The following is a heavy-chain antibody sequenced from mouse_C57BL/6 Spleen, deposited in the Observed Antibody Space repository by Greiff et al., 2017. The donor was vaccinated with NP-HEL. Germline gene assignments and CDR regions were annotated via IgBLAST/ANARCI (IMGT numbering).Heavy chain of an antibody. CDR2: IDPSDSET. J-gene: IGHJ2*01. V-gene: IGHV1-52*01. D-gene: IGHD4-1*01. CDR1: GYTFTSYW. Sequence: VQLQQSGAELVRPGSSVKLSCKASGYTFTSYWMHWVKQRPIQGLEWIGNIDPSDSETHYNQKFKDKATLTVDKSSSTAYMQLSSLTSEDSAVYYCAREQLTGYYFDYWGQGTTLTVSS. CDR3: AREQLTGYYFDY.